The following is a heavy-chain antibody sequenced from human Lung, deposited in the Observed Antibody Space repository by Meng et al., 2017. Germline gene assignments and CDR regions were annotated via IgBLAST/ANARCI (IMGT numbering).Heavy chain of an antibody. J-gene: IGHJ4*02. CDR2: INHSGST. CDR1: GGSFSDYY. D-gene: IGHD4-11*01. CDR3: ARGPTTMAHDFDY. V-gene: IGHV4-34*01. Sequence: QGQLQHWGAGLFKPSVTLSLTCVVSGGSFSDYYWSWIRQPPGKGLEWIGEINHSGSTNYNPSLESRATISVDTSQNNLSLKLSSVTAADSAVYYCARGPTTMAHDFDYWGQGTLVTVSS.